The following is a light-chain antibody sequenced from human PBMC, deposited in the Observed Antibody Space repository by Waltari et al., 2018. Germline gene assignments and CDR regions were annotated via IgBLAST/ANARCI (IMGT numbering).Light chain of an antibody. Sequence: DIQLTQSPSTLSTSVCDRVSITCRASQSIDSWLVWYQQKPGKAPKLLIYKASSLESGVPSRFSGSGSGTEFTLTISSLQPDDSATYYCQQYKSYPFTFGQGTKLEIK. V-gene: IGKV1-5*03. CDR3: QQYKSYPFT. CDR2: KAS. J-gene: IGKJ2*01. CDR1: QSIDSW.